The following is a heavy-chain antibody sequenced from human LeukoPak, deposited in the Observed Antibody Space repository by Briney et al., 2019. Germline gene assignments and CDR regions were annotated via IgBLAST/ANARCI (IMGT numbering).Heavy chain of an antibody. CDR2: ISTNGGST. V-gene: IGHV3-64D*09. Sequence: GGSLRLSCSASGFSFSSFAMHWVRQAPGKGLEYVSAISTNGGSTYYADSVKGRFSISRDNSKNTLYLQMSTLRTEDTAVYYCAKSPTAANLFDYWGQGTLVTVSS. D-gene: IGHD2-2*01. CDR3: AKSPTAANLFDY. CDR1: GFSFSSFA. J-gene: IGHJ4*02.